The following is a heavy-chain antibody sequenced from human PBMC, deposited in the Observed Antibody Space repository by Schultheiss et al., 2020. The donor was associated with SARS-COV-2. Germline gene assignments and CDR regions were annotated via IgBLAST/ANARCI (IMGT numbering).Heavy chain of an antibody. J-gene: IGHJ4*02. CDR3: ARRYCTNGVCFNDY. V-gene: IGHV4-4*02. CDR1: GGSISSSRW. D-gene: IGHD2-8*01. Sequence: SETLSLTCGVSGGSISSSRWWSWLLQPPGKGLDWIGKIYHSETTNCNPSLKSRVTISIDTSKNQFSLKLTSVTAADTTVYYCARRYCTNGVCFNDYWGQGTLVTVSS. CDR2: IYHSETT.